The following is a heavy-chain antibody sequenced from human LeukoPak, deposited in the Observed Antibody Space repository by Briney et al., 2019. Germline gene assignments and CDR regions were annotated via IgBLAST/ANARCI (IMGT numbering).Heavy chain of an antibody. CDR1: GFTVSSNY. CDR3: ARGGRYYYGSGRRAWPDWFDP. J-gene: IGHJ5*02. V-gene: IGHV3-53*01. D-gene: IGHD3-10*01. Sequence: GGSLRLSCAASGFTVSSNYMSWVRQAPGKGLEWVSVIYSGGSTYYADSVKGRFTISRDNSKNTLYLQMNSLRAEDTAVYYCARGGRYYYGSGRRAWPDWFDPWGQGTLVTVSS. CDR2: IYSGGST.